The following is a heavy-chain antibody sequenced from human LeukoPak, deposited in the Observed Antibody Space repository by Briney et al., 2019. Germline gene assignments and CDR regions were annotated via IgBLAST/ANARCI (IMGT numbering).Heavy chain of an antibody. J-gene: IGHJ6*02. CDR3: ARGRKDYDILTGLYVMDV. CDR2: IWYDGSTK. Sequence: QSGGSLRLSCAASGFTFNEYGMNWVRQAPGKGLEWAAAIWYDGSTKYYAGSVKGRFTISRDNSKNTLYLQMNSLRADDTAVYCCARGRKDYDILTGLYVMDVWGHGTTVTVSS. D-gene: IGHD3-9*01. CDR1: GFTFNEYG. V-gene: IGHV3-33*01.